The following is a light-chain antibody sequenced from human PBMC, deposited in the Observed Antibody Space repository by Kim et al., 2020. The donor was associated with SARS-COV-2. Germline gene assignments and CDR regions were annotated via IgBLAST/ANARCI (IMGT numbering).Light chain of an antibody. V-gene: IGKV3-15*01. CDR1: QSVSSN. J-gene: IGKJ1*01. CDR3: QQYNNWPET. Sequence: EIVMTQSPATLSVSPGERATLSCRASQSVSSNLAWYQQKPGQAPRLLIYAASTRATGIPARFSGSGSGTEFTLTISGLQSEDFAVYYCQQYNNWPETFGQGTKVDIK. CDR2: AAS.